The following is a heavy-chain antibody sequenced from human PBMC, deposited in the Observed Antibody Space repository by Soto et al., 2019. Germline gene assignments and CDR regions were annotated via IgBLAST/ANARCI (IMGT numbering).Heavy chain of an antibody. CDR1: GFTFSSYA. Sequence: HPGGSLRLSCAASGFTFSSYAMSWVRQAPGKGLEWVSTISGSGGNTYYADSVKGRFTISRDNSKNTLNLQMNSLRDEDTAVYYCAKAYNYGSGSYYLTFDYWGQGTLVTVSS. CDR3: AKAYNYGSGSYYLTFDY. CDR2: ISGSGGNT. V-gene: IGHV3-23*01. D-gene: IGHD3-10*01. J-gene: IGHJ4*02.